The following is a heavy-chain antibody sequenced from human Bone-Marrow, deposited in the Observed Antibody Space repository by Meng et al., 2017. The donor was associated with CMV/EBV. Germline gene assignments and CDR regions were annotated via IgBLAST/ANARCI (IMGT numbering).Heavy chain of an antibody. J-gene: IGHJ4*02. D-gene: IGHD1-14*01. Sequence: GGSLRLSCAASGFTFSNYAMHWVRQAPGKGLEWVAVVSYDGSDKYYADSVKGRFSISRDASKNSLYLQMNSLRAEDTALYYCATRTLGTAFDYWGQGTLVTVSS. CDR1: GFTFSNYA. CDR2: VSYDGSDK. V-gene: IGHV3-30-3*01. CDR3: ATRTLGTAFDY.